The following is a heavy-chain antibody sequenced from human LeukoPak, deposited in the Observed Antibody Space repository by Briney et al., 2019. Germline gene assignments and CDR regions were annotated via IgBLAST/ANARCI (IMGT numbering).Heavy chain of an antibody. Sequence: GGSLRLSCAASGFTFSSYWMSWVRQAPGGGLEWVSAIGGSGDKTYHADSVKGRFTISRDNSDNRVSLQMDSLRAEDTAVYFCAKDTTAWWYHRAYMNVWGKGTTVTVSS. CDR2: IGGSGDKT. D-gene: IGHD2-15*01. V-gene: IGHV3-23*01. CDR3: AKDTTAWWYHRAYMNV. J-gene: IGHJ6*03. CDR1: GFTFSSYW.